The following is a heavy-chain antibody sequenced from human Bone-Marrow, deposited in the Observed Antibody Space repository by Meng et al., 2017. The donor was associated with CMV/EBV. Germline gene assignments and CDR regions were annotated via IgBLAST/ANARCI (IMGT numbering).Heavy chain of an antibody. V-gene: IGHV3-30*19. CDR1: GFTFSSYG. Sequence: GESLKISCAASGFTFSSYGMHWVPQAPGKGLEWVAVISYDGNKKYYADSVKGRFTISRDNSKNTLYLQMNSLRAEDTAVYYCARGPWDVWSGYYFDYWGQGTLATVSS. CDR2: ISYDGNKK. J-gene: IGHJ4*02. D-gene: IGHD3-3*01. CDR3: ARGPWDVWSGYYFDY.